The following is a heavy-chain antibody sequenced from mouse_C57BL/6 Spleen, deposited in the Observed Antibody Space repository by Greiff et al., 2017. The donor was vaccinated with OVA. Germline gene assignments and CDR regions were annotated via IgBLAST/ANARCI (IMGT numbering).Heavy chain of an antibody. CDR1: GFTFSDYG. J-gene: IGHJ1*03. CDR3: ARGGDYYWYFDV. D-gene: IGHD1-1*02. CDR2: ISRGGSTI. V-gene: IGHV5-17*01. Sequence: EVKLVESGAGLVKPGGSLKLSCAASGFTFSDYGMHWVRQPPEKGLEWVAYISRGGSTIYYADPVTGRFTISRDNAKNTLFLQLTSLKSEDTAMYYCARGGDYYWYFDVWGKGTTVTVSS.